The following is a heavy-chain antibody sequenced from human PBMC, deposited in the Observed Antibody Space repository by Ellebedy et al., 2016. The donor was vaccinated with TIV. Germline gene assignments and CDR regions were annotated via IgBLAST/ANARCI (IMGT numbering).Heavy chain of an antibody. CDR2: IWYDGSNK. Sequence: GESLKISCAASGFTFSSYGMHWVRQAPGKGLEWVAVIWYDGSNKFYEDSVKGRFTISRDNSKNTLYLQMNSLRAEDTAVYYCASDRVSRRGLLDYWGQGILVTASS. CDR1: GFTFSSYG. J-gene: IGHJ4*02. V-gene: IGHV3-33*08. D-gene: IGHD5-24*01. CDR3: ASDRVSRRGLLDY.